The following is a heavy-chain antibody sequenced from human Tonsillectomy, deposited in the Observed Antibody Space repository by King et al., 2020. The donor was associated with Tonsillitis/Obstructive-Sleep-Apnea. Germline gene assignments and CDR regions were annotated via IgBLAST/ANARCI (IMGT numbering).Heavy chain of an antibody. CDR2: IDYSGST. J-gene: IGHJ4*02. Sequence: QLQESGPGLVKPSETLSLTCTVSGGSISSYYWSWIRQPPGKGLEWVGDIDYSGSTNYNPSLKSRVTISVETSKNQFSLKLSSVTAADTAVYYCASYYDFWSGYPYWGQGTLVTVSS. CDR1: GGSISSYY. CDR3: ASYYDFWSGYPY. D-gene: IGHD3-3*01. V-gene: IGHV4-59*01.